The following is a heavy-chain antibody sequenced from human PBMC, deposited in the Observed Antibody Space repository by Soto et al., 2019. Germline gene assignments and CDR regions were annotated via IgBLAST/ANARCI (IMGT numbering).Heavy chain of an antibody. Sequence: GGSLRLSCSASVFTFSSYAMGWVRQAPGKGLEWVSLINYSGGTTYFADSVKGRFTISRDNAKNSLYLQMNSLRAEDTAVYYCARGGTVWFGEGTTYACGIWGQGTIVTVSS. CDR3: ARGGTVWFGEGTTYACGI. D-gene: IGHD3-10*01. J-gene: IGHJ3*02. CDR1: VFTFSSYA. CDR2: INYSGGTT. V-gene: IGHV3-23*01.